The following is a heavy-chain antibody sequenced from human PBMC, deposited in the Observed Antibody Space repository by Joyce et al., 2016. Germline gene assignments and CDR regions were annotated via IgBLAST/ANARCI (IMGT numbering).Heavy chain of an antibody. V-gene: IGHV3-21*01. D-gene: IGHD6-13*01. Sequence: EVQLVESGGGLVKPGGSLRFSCAASGFAFSTYTLSWVRQAPGEGLVWVSSISDNSRFIYYSDSLNGRFTISRDNAKNSLYLQMNSLRAEYTAVYYCGRVDPTEQPIDYWGQGTLVTVSS. CDR1: GFAFSTYT. CDR2: ISDNSRFI. J-gene: IGHJ4*02. CDR3: GRVDPTEQPIDY.